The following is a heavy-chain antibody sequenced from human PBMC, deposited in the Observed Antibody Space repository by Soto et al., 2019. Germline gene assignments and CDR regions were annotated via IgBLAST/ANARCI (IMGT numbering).Heavy chain of an antibody. CDR1: GFTFSSYA. Sequence: EVQLLESGGGLVQPGGSLRLSCAASGFTFSSYAMSWVRQAPGKGLEWVSAISGSGGSTYYADSVKGRFTISRDNSKNTLYLQMNSLRAEDTAVYHCAKGSLIGYCSGGSCYSLDYWGQGTLVTVSS. D-gene: IGHD2-15*01. CDR3: AKGSLIGYCSGGSCYSLDY. V-gene: IGHV3-23*01. CDR2: ISGSGGST. J-gene: IGHJ4*02.